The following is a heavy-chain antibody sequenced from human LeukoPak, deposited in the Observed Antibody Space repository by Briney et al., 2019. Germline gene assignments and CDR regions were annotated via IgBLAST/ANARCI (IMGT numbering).Heavy chain of an antibody. D-gene: IGHD5-12*01. J-gene: IGHJ3*02. V-gene: IGHV3-11*05. CDR1: GGSFSDYY. Sequence: LSLTCAVYGGSFSDYYMNWIRQAPGKGLEWVSYISSSSSYTNYADSVKGRFTISRDNAKNSLYLQMNSLRAEDTAIYYCARDRGGYDHDAFDIWGQGTMVTVSS. CDR3: ARDRGGYDHDAFDI. CDR2: ISSSSSYT.